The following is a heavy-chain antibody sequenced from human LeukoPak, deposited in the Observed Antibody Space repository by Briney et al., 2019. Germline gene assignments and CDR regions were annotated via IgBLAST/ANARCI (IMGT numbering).Heavy chain of an antibody. D-gene: IGHD4-17*01. V-gene: IGHV3-33*01. CDR1: GFTFSSYG. J-gene: IGHJ6*04. Sequence: PGGSLRLSCAASGFTFSSYGMNWVRQAPGKGLEWVALIWYDGSKKYYADSMKGRLTISRDNSHHALYLQIHSLRAEDTAVYCCARGRSTVLQGPSDGMDVWGEGTTVTVSS. CDR2: IWYDGSKK. CDR3: ARGRSTVLQGPSDGMDV.